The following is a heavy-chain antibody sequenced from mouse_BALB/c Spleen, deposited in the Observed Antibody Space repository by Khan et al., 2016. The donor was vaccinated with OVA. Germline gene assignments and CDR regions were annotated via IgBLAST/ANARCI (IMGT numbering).Heavy chain of an antibody. D-gene: IGHD2-14*01. CDR2: INPSNGYT. CDR3: VRDGAYHRNDGWFAY. V-gene: IGHV1-4*01. CDR1: GYTFTSYT. Sequence: QVQLQQSGAELARPGASVKMSCKASGYTFTSYTIHWIKKRPGQGLEWIGYINPSNGYTNYHQKFKDKATLTPDKSSTTAYLQLSSLTSDDSAVYNCVRDGAYHRNDGWFAYWGQGTLVTVSA. J-gene: IGHJ3*01.